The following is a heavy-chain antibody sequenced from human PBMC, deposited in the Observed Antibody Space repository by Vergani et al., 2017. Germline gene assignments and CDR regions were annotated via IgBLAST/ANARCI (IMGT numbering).Heavy chain of an antibody. CDR3: ARVGSSWYNWDYYYGMDV. CDR1: GYTFTSYG. J-gene: IGHJ6*02. D-gene: IGHD6-13*01. Sequence: QVQLVQSGAEVKKPGASVKVSCKASGYTFTSYGISWVRQAPGQGLEWMGWISAYNGNTNYAQKLQGRVTMTTDTSTSTAYMERRSLRSDDTAVYYCARVGSSWYNWDYYYGMDVWGQGTTVTVSS. V-gene: IGHV1-18*01. CDR2: ISAYNGNT.